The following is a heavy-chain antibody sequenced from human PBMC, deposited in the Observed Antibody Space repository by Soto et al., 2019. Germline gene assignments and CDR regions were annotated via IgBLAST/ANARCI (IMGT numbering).Heavy chain of an antibody. V-gene: IGHV3-9*01. D-gene: IGHD6-25*01. CDR2: ISWNSGDT. Sequence: GGSLRLSCAASGFNFDDYAMHWVRQAPGKGLEWVSGISWNSGDTDYVDSVKGRFTISRDNAKNSLYLQMNSLRPEDTAFYYCAKDRIAARGFAFDYWGQGTLVTVSS. CDR1: GFNFDDYA. J-gene: IGHJ4*02. CDR3: AKDRIAARGFAFDY.